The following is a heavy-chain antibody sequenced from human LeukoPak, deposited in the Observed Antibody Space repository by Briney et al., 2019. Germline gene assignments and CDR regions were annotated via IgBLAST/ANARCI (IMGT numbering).Heavy chain of an antibody. Sequence: GGSLRLSCAASGFTFSSYSMNWVRQAPGKGLEWVSSISGSGGSTNYADSVKGRFTISRDNSRNTLSLQMNSLRAEDTAIYYCAKGHIESGGYYYFDYWGQGTLVTVSS. CDR3: AKGHIESGGYYYFDY. D-gene: IGHD3-22*01. J-gene: IGHJ4*02. CDR2: ISGSGGST. V-gene: IGHV3-23*01. CDR1: GFTFSSYS.